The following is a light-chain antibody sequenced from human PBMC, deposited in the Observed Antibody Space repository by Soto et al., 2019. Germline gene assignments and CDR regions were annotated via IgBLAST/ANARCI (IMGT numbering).Light chain of an antibody. CDR1: SSDPATYNL. Sequence: QSALTQTASVSGSPGQSITISCTGTSSDPATYNLVSWYQQRPGKAPQLIIYEVAKRPSGVPSRFSGSQSGDTASLTISGLQAEDEADYYCCSRLFGGGTQLTVL. CDR3: CSRL. CDR2: EVA. J-gene: IGLJ2*01. V-gene: IGLV2-23*02.